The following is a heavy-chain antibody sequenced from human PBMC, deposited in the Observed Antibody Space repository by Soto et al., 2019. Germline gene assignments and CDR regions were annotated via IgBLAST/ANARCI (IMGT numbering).Heavy chain of an antibody. CDR2: INHSGST. V-gene: IGHV4-34*01. Sequence: SETLSLTCAVYGGSFSCYYWSWIRQPPGKGLEWIGEINHSGSTNYNPSLKSRVTISVDTSKNQFSLKLSSVTAADTAVYYCARGGLGYCSGGSCYRTDPFDYWGQGTLVTVSS. D-gene: IGHD2-15*01. J-gene: IGHJ4*02. CDR1: GGSFSCYY. CDR3: ARGGLGYCSGGSCYRTDPFDY.